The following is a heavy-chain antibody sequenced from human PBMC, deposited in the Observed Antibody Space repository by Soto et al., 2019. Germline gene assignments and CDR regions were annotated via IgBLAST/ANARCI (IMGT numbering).Heavy chain of an antibody. D-gene: IGHD1-26*01. V-gene: IGHV3-23*01. Sequence: EVQLLESGGGLVQPGGSLRLSCAASGFTFSSYAMSWVRQAPGKGLEWVSVISGSGGSTYYADSVKGRFTISRDNSKNTLYLQMNSLRAEDTAVYYCANRGSGCHFEYWGQGTLVTVSS. CDR1: GFTFSSYA. CDR2: ISGSGGST. J-gene: IGHJ4*02. CDR3: ANRGSGCHFEY.